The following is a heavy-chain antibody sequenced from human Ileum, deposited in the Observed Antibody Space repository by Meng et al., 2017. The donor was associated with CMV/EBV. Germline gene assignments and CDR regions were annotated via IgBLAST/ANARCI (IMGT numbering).Heavy chain of an antibody. V-gene: IGHV1-2*02. CDR2: INPNGGGT. Sequence: ASVKVSCKASGNTLTGYYVYWVRQAPGQGLEWMGWINPNGGGTNYAQKFQGRVTMARDTFTSTIYMELSGLRSDDTAVYYCAREATGGRGFDHLGYWGQGTLVTVSS. J-gene: IGHJ4*02. CDR1: GNTLTGYY. D-gene: IGHD3-16*01. CDR3: AREATGGRGFDHLGY.